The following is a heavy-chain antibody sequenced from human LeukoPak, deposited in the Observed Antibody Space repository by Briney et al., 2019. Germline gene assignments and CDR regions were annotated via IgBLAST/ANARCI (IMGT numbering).Heavy chain of an antibody. Sequence: GASVKVSCKASGYTFTAYYMHWVRQAPGQGLEWMGRINPTTGDTNYAQKFQGRVTMTRDTSITTAYMDLTRLRSDDTAMYYCTRDLFAGQAAAAGTGYWGQGTLVTVSS. J-gene: IGHJ4*02. V-gene: IGHV1-2*06. CDR1: GYTFTAYY. CDR2: INPTTGDT. D-gene: IGHD6-13*01. CDR3: TRDLFAGQAAAAGTGY.